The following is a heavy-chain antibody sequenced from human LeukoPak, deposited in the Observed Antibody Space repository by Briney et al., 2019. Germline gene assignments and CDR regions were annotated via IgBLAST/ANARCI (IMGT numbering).Heavy chain of an antibody. CDR2: ISGSGGST. CDR1: GVTYSSYA. CDR3: AKERSYYGSGHDAFDI. Sequence: GGSLRLSCAASGVTYSSYAMSWVRQAPGKGLEWVSAISGSGGSTYYADSVKGRFTISRDKSKNTLYLQMNSLRAEDTAVYYCAKERSYYGSGHDAFDIWGQGTKVTVSS. V-gene: IGHV3-23*01. J-gene: IGHJ3*02. D-gene: IGHD3-10*01.